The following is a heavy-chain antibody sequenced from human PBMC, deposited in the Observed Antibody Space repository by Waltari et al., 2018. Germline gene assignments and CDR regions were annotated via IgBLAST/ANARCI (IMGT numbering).Heavy chain of an antibody. CDR3: ARQLEGAAAGTYYYYYYMDV. J-gene: IGHJ6*03. Sequence: QLQLQESGPGLVTPSATLSLTCTVSGCSISSSSYYWGWRRPHPGQGLEWIGSIYYSGSTYYNPSLKSRVTISVDTSKNQFSLKLSSVTAADTAVYYCARQLEGAAAGTYYYYYYMDVWGKGTTVTVSS. D-gene: IGHD6-13*01. CDR1: GCSISSSSYY. V-gene: IGHV4-39*01. CDR2: IYYSGST.